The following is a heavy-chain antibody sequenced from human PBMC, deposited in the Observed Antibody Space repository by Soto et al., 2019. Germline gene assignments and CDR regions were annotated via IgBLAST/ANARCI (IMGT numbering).Heavy chain of an antibody. V-gene: IGHV1-69*13. CDR2: IIPIFGTA. D-gene: IGHD6-13*01. CDR3: AREAQRGIAAACKVNY. J-gene: IGHJ4*02. CDR1: GGTFSSYA. Sequence: GASVKVSCKASGGTFSSYAISWVRQAPGQGLEWMGGIIPIFGTANYAQKFQGRVTITADESTSTAYMGLSSLRSEDTVVYYCAREAQRGIAAACKVNYWGQGTLVTVSS.